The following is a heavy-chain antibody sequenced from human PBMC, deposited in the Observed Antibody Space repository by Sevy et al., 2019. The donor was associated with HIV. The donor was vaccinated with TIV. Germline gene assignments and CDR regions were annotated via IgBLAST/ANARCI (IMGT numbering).Heavy chain of an antibody. J-gene: IGHJ4*02. Sequence: QLGGSLRLSCAASGFTFSNFNMQWVRQTPGKGLEWISSIDSSTAKHYVGSVKGRFTITRDKAKKSVFLQMNSLRAEDTAAYYCAREDCSSGGCLGFDYWGQGTLVTVSS. CDR3: AREDCSSGGCLGFDY. CDR2: IDSSTAK. V-gene: IGHV3-48*01. D-gene: IGHD2-15*01. CDR1: GFTFSNFN.